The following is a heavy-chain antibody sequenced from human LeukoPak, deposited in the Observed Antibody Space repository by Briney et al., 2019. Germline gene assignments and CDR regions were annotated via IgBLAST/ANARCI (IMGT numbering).Heavy chain of an antibody. Sequence: PGGSLRLSCVVSGFTVSSNYMTWVRQAPGKGLEWVSIIYSGGSTYYADSVKGRFTISRDNSENTLYLQMNSLRAEDTAVYYCARAPNGQQVAPGGYWGQGTQVTVSS. J-gene: IGHJ4*02. CDR2: IYSGGST. V-gene: IGHV3-53*01. CDR1: GFTVSSNY. CDR3: ARAPNGQQVAPGGY. D-gene: IGHD6-13*01.